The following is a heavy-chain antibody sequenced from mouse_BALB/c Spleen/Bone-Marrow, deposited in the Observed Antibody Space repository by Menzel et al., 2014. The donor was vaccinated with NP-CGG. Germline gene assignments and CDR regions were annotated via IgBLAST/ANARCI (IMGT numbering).Heavy chain of an antibody. V-gene: IGHV1-5*01. CDR2: IYPGNSDT. CDR3: TSFARSDFDY. CDR1: GYTFSNYW. J-gene: IGHJ2*01. Sequence: EVQLQQSGTVLARPGAAVXMSCXASGYTFSNYWMHWVKQRPGQGLEWIGTIYPGNSDTTYNQKFKGKAKLTAVTSTSTAYTELSSLTNEDSAVYYCTSFARSDFDYWGQGTTLTVSS.